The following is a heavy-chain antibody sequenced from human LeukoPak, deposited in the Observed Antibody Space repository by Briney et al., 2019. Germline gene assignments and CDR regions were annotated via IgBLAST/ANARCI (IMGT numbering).Heavy chain of an antibody. V-gene: IGHV1-46*01. CDR1: GYTFTSYY. Sequence: ASVKVSCKASGYTFTSYYMHWVRQAPGQGLEWMGIINPSGGSTSYAQKFQGRVTMTRDTSTSTVYMELSGLRSEDTAVYYCARDGDYYDSSGSTPSYFDLWGRGTLVTVSS. CDR3: ARDGDYYDSSGSTPSYFDL. J-gene: IGHJ2*01. CDR2: INPSGGST. D-gene: IGHD3-22*01.